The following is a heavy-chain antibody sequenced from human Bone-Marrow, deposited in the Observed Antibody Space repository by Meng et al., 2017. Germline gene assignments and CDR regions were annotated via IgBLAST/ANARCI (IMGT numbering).Heavy chain of an antibody. D-gene: IGHD3-10*01. CDR3: ARGYYCQVGAFDY. CDR1: GFTFSSYA. Sequence: GEALKIPCAASGFTFSSYAMHWVRQAPGKGLEYVSAISSNGGSTYYANSVKGRFTISRDNSKNTLYLQMGSLRAEDMAVYYCARGYYCQVGAFDYWGQGTMVTVSS. CDR2: ISSNGGST. J-gene: IGHJ3*01. V-gene: IGHV3-64*01.